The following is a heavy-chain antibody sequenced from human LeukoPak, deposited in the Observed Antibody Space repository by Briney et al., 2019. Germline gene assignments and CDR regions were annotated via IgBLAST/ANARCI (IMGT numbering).Heavy chain of an antibody. Sequence: GGSLRLSCAASGFIFGDFWMVWVRQAPGKGLEWVASINENGRETYYAASVTGRFTISRDTAKDSVYLQMSALRAEDTAVYYCARDGITCTRDYWGQGALVTVSS. CDR3: ARDGITCTRDY. J-gene: IGHJ4*02. D-gene: IGHD1-7*01. V-gene: IGHV3-7*01. CDR2: INENGRET. CDR1: GFIFGDFW.